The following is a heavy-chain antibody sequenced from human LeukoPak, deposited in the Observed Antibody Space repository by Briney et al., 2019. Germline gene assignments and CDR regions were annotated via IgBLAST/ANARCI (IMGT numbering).Heavy chain of an antibody. CDR2: IYYNGST. CDR3: ARAPLPLPFKGNFFDP. J-gene: IGHJ5*02. V-gene: IGHV4-59*01. Sequence: SETLSLTCTVSGGSITSYHWSWIRQTPGKALEWIGFIYYNGSTNYSPSLKSRVTISVDTSKNQFSLKLSSVTAADTAVYYCARAPLPLPFKGNFFDPWGQGTLVTVSS. CDR1: GGSITSYH.